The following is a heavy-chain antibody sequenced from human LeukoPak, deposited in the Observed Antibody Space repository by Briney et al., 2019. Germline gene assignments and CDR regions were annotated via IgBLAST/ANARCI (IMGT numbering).Heavy chain of an antibody. Sequence: GGSLRLSCEASGFSLSSYEMNWVRQAPGKGLEWVSHISSRGSTIYYADSVKGRFTISRDNAKNSLYLQMNSLRAEDTAVYYCARVGWVLRYAFDIWGQGTWSPSLQ. CDR1: GFSLSSYE. CDR3: ARVGWVLRYAFDI. J-gene: IGHJ3*02. D-gene: IGHD3-16*01. CDR2: ISSRGSTI. V-gene: IGHV3-48*03.